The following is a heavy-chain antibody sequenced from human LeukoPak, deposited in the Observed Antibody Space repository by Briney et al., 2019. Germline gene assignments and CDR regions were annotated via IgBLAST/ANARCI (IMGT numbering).Heavy chain of an antibody. Sequence: GSLRLSCAASGFTFSSYGMHWVRQPPGKGLEWVAFIRFDGNNKYYADSVKGRFTISRDNSKNTLYLQMNSLRAEDTAVYYCARGPGLRQGIDYWGQGTLVTVSS. V-gene: IGHV3-30*02. CDR1: GFTFSSYG. CDR3: ARGPGLRQGIDY. J-gene: IGHJ4*02. D-gene: IGHD3/OR15-3a*01. CDR2: IRFDGNNK.